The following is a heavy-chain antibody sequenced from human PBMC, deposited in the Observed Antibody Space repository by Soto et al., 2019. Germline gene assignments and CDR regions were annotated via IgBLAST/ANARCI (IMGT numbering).Heavy chain of an antibody. CDR1: GGTFSSYA. D-gene: IGHD1-26*01. CDR3: ARNSGSYYHRFDY. Sequence: SVKVSCKASGGTFSSYAISWVRQAPGQGLEWMGGIIPIFGTANYAQKFQGRVTITADESTSTAYMELSSLRSEDTAVYYCARNSGSYYHRFDYWGQGTLVTVSS. CDR2: IIPIFGTA. J-gene: IGHJ4*02. V-gene: IGHV1-69*13.